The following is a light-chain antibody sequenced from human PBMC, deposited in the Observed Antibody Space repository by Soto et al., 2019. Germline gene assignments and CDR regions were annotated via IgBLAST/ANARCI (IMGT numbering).Light chain of an antibody. J-gene: IGKJ1*01. CDR2: DAS. CDR3: QQRTSWPPWT. V-gene: IGKV3-11*01. CDR1: QSVSLS. Sequence: ELVLTQSPATLSLSAGGRATLSCRASQSVSLSLAWYQQKPGQAPRLLIYDASKRAYGIPARFSGSGSGTDFTLTISSLEPEDFAVYYCQQRTSWPPWTFGQGTKVDIK.